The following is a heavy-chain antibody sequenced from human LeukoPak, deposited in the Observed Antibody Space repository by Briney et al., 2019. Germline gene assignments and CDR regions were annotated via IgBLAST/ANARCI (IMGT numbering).Heavy chain of an antibody. CDR2: INPSGGST. Sequence: ASVKVSCKASGYTFNNHYMYWVRQAPGQGLEWMGVINPSGGSTSYAQKFQGRVTMTRDTSTRTVYMEVNSLRSEDTAVYYCARSSLNYYYDSSGYYGEPDSFDYWGQGTLVTVSS. CDR3: ARSSLNYYYDSSGYYGEPDSFDY. V-gene: IGHV1-46*02. J-gene: IGHJ4*02. D-gene: IGHD3-22*01. CDR1: GYTFNNHY.